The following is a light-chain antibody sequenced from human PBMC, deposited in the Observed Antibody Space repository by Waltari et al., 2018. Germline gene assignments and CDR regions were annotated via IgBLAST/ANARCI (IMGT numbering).Light chain of an antibody. J-gene: IGKJ2*01. V-gene: IGKV3-15*01. CDR1: QSVSSN. CDR2: GAS. CDR3: QQYDSWLLYT. Sequence: EIVMTQSPATLSVSPGDRVPLSCRASQSVSSNLAWYQQKRGQAPRLLIYGASTRVTGSPARFSGSGSGTEFTLTISSLQSEDFAVYFCQQYDSWLLYTFGQGTNLEIK.